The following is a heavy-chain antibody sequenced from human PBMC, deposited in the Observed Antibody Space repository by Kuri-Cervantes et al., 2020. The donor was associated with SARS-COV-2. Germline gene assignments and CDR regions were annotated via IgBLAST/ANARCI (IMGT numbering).Heavy chain of an antibody. V-gene: IGHV1-18*01. J-gene: IGHJ1*01. Sequence: ASVKVSCKASGYTFTSYGISWVRQAPGQGLEWMGWISAYNGNTNYAQKLQGRVTMTTDTSTSTAYMELRSLRSDDTAVYYCARDRLAAAGTTERRHWGQGTLVTVSS. CDR2: ISAYNGNT. CDR1: GYTFTSYG. D-gene: IGHD6-13*01. CDR3: ARDRLAAAGTTERRH.